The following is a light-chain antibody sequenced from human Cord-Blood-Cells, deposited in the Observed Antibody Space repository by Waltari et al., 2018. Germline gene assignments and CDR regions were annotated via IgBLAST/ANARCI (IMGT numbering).Light chain of an antibody. CDR3: QQSST. Sequence: EIVLTQSPGTLSLSPGESATLSCRASQRVSSSYLAWYQKKPGQAPRLLIYGASSSATGIPDRFSGSGSGTDFTLTISRLEPEDFAVYYCQQSSTFGQVTRLEIK. CDR1: QRVSSSY. V-gene: IGKV3-20*01. CDR2: GAS. J-gene: IGKJ5*01.